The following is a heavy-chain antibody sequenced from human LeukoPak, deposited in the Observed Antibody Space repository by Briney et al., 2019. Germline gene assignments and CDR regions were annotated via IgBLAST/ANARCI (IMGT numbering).Heavy chain of an antibody. D-gene: IGHD4/OR15-4a*01. J-gene: IGHJ4*02. Sequence: GGSLRLSCTVSGFTVSSNSMSWVRQAPGKGLEWVSFIYSDNTHYSDSVKGRFTISRGNSKNTLYLQMNSLRAEDTAVYYCARRAGAYSQLYWGQGTLVTVSS. CDR3: ARRAGAYSQLY. CDR1: GFTVSSNS. CDR2: IYSDNT. V-gene: IGHV3-53*01.